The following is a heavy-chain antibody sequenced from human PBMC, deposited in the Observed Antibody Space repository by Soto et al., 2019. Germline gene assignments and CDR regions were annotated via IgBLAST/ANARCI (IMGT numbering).Heavy chain of an antibody. J-gene: IGHJ5*02. V-gene: IGHV1-69*02. D-gene: IGHD3-22*01. CDR3: ARSLLGDHNDSDGLDT. CDR2: IIPIFDMT. Sequence: QVQLVQSGTEVKKPGSSVTVDCKASGGPYSKYSISWVRQAPGQGLEWMGRIIPIFDMTNYAQKFQGRVTITADKSTSTVYMDLSSLRSEDTAVYYCARSLLGDHNDSDGLDTWGQGTLVSVSS. CDR1: GGPYSKYS.